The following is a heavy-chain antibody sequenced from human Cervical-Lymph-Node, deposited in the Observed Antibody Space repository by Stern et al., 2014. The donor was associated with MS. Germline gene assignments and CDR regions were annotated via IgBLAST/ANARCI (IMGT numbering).Heavy chain of an antibody. V-gene: IGHV1-18*01. D-gene: IGHD1-7*01. Sequence: DQLVESGAEVKKPGASVKVSCKASGYTFTSYGISWVRQAPGQGLEWMGWISAYNGNTNYAQKLQGRVTMTADTSTSTAYMELRSLRSDDTAVYYCARSGTTSSTYYYYYGMDVWGQGTTVTVSS. CDR2: ISAYNGNT. CDR1: GYTFTSYG. J-gene: IGHJ6*02. CDR3: ARSGTTSSTYYYYYGMDV.